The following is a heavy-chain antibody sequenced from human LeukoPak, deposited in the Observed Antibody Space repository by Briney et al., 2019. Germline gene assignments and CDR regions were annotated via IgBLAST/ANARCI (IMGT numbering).Heavy chain of an antibody. J-gene: IGHJ6*02. V-gene: IGHV3-66*01. CDR3: ARDPDCELPDYYYGMDV. Sequence: AGGSLRLSCAASGFTVSSNYMSWVRQAPGKGLEWVSVIYSGGSTYYADSVKGRFTISRDDSKNTLYLQMNSLRAEDTAVYYCARDPDCELPDYYYGMDVWGQGTTVTVSS. D-gene: IGHD1-26*01. CDR1: GFTVSSNY. CDR2: IYSGGST.